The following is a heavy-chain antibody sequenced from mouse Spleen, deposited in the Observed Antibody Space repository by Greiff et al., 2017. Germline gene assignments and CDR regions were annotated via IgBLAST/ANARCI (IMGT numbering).Heavy chain of an antibody. J-gene: IGHJ2*01. CDR1: GYSITSGYY. Sequence: VQLQQSGPGLVKPSQSLSLTCSVTGYSITSGYYWNWIRQFPGNKLEWMGYISYDGSNNYNPSLKNRISITRDTSKNQFFLKLNSVTTEDTATYYCARGVLYRYDFDYWGQGTTLTVSS. V-gene: IGHV3-6*01. CDR2: ISYDGSN. CDR3: ARGVLYRYDFDY. D-gene: IGHD2-14*01.